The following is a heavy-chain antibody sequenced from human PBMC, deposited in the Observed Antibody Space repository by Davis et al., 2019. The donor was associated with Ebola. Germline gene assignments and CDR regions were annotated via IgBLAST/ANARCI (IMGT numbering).Heavy chain of an antibody. J-gene: IGHJ4*02. Sequence: PGGSLRLSCAASGFTFSSYAMHWVRQAPGKGLEWVAVISYDGSNKYYADSVKGRFTISRDNSKNTLYLQMNSLKTEDTAVYYCTYLTTVTTDYWGQGTLVTVSS. CDR1: GFTFSSYA. V-gene: IGHV3-30-3*01. CDR3: TYLTTVTTDY. D-gene: IGHD4-17*01. CDR2: ISYDGSNK.